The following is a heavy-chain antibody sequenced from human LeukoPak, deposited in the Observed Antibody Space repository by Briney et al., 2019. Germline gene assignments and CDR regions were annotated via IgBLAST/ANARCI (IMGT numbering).Heavy chain of an antibody. V-gene: IGHV1-2*02. CDR3: ANVRFGEMTFDY. CDR1: GYTFTGYY. CDR2: INPNSGGT. D-gene: IGHD3-10*01. Sequence: ASVKVSCKASGYTFTGYYMHWVRQAPGQGLEWMGWINPNSGGTNYAQKFQGRVTMTRDTSISTAYMELSRLRSDDTAVYHCANVRFGEMTFDYWGQGTLVTVSS. J-gene: IGHJ4*02.